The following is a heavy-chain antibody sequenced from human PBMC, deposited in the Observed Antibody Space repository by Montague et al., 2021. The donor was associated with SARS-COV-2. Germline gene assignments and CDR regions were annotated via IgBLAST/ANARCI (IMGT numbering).Heavy chain of an antibody. Sequence: SETLSLTCGVYGGSFGDDHWSWIRQPPEKGLEWIGDIKQSGSTNYNPSLKSRVTISVDTSRNQFSLKLTSVTAADTAVYFCARGHLSVSMIVVVFTSASYYFDYWGQGALVTVSS. CDR3: ARGHLSVSMIVVVFTSASYYFDY. D-gene: IGHD3-22*01. V-gene: IGHV4-34*01. CDR2: IKQSGST. CDR1: GGSFGDDH. J-gene: IGHJ4*02.